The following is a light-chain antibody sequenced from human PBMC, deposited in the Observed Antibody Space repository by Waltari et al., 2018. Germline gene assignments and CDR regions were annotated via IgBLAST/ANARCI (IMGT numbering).Light chain of an antibody. Sequence: QSALTQPASVSGSPGQSITISCTGTSSDVGSYNLVSWYQQHPGKAPKLMIYDVSKRPSGVSNRFSGSKSGNTDSLTISGLRAEDEADYYCCSYAGSSTFVVFGGGTKLTVL. J-gene: IGLJ2*01. CDR1: SSDVGSYNL. CDR2: DVS. V-gene: IGLV2-23*02. CDR3: CSYAGSSTFVV.